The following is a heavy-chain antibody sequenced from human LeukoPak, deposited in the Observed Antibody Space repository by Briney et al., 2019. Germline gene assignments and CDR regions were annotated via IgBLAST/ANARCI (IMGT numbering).Heavy chain of an antibody. D-gene: IGHD3-3*01. CDR3: ARHVDYDFWSGYLGAFDI. CDR2: IYYSGST. J-gene: IGHJ3*02. Sequence: PSETLSLTCTVSGGSISSSSYYWGWIRQPPGKGLEWIGSIYYSGSTYYNPSLKSRVTISVDTSKNQFSLKLSSVTAADTAVYYCARHVDYDFWSGYLGAFDIWGQGTMVTVSS. V-gene: IGHV4-39*01. CDR1: GGSISSSSYY.